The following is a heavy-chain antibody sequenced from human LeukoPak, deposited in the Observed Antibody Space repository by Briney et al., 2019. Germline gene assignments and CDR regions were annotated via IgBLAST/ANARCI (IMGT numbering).Heavy chain of an antibody. J-gene: IGHJ4*02. CDR1: GFTFSSYS. CDR3: ASGFEYYYVY. Sequence: PGGSLRLSCAASGFTFSSYSMNWVRQAPGKGLEWVAVISYDGSNKYYADSVKGRFTISRDNSKNTLYLQMNSLRAEDTAVYYCASGFEYYYVYWGQGTLVTVSS. V-gene: IGHV3-30*03. D-gene: IGHD3-10*02. CDR2: ISYDGSNK.